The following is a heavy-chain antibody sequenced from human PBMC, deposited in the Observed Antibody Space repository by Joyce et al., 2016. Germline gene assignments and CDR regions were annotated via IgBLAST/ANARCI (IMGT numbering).Heavy chain of an antibody. CDR1: GFTFSNYV. J-gene: IGHJ4*02. D-gene: IGHD1-26*01. CDR3: ARDPGAGTYGKFDL. Sequence: EVQLVESGGGLVQPGGSLRLSCAASGFTFSNYVMNWVRQVPGKGLEWLSYIAAGGDHSQYAAPVSGRFIISRDNARNSLYLQMNNLGDEDSALYFCARDPGAGTYGKFDLWGQGTRVIVSS. V-gene: IGHV3-48*02. CDR2: IAAGGDHS.